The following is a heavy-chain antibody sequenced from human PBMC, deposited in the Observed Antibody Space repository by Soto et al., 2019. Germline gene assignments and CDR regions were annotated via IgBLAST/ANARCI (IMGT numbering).Heavy chain of an antibody. CDR1: GVAISSGGYY. D-gene: IGHD2-21*01. Sequence: SEALSLTCTVSGVAISSGGYYWSWIRQHPGKGLEWIGNIYYRGSAYYNPSLKSRVTISVDTSKNQFSLKLSSVTAADTAVYYCARHNLVYSNPNWFDPWGQGTLVTVSS. J-gene: IGHJ5*02. V-gene: IGHV4-39*01. CDR3: ARHNLVYSNPNWFDP. CDR2: IYYRGSA.